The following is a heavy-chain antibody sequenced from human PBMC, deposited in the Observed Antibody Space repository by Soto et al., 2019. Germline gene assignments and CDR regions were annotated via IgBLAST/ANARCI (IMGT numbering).Heavy chain of an antibody. CDR1: GFTFSTDA. V-gene: IGHV3-23*01. D-gene: IGHD5-18*01. Sequence: EEQLLESGGKLVQPGGSLTLSCAASGFTFSTDAMAWVRQAPGKGLEWVSGVSASGLNTDYADPVKGRFYISRDNSKTTVALHMNSLRAEDTALYYCAKERPRRTSGYVFDYWDQGTPVTVSS. CDR3: AKERPRRTSGYVFDY. J-gene: IGHJ4*02. CDR2: VSASGLNT.